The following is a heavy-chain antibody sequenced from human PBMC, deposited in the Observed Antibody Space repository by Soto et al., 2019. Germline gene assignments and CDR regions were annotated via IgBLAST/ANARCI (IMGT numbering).Heavy chain of an antibody. D-gene: IGHD2-2*02. Sequence: SVKVSCKASGGTFSSYAISWVRQAPGQGLEWMGGIIPIFGTANYAQKFQGRVTITADESTSTAYMELSSLRSEDTAVYYCARAYCSSTSCYIINWFDPWGQGTLVTVSS. CDR3: ARAYCSSTSCYIINWFDP. J-gene: IGHJ5*02. CDR1: GGTFSSYA. CDR2: IIPIFGTA. V-gene: IGHV1-69*13.